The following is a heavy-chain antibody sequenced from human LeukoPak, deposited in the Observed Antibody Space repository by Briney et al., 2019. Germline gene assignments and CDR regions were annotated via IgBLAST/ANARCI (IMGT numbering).Heavy chain of an antibody. CDR2: ISYDGSNK. Sequence: GGSLRLSCAASGFTFSSYAMRWVRQAPGKGLEWVAVISYDGSNKYYADSVKGRFTISRDNSKNTLYLQMNSLRAEDTAVYYCARAFYCSGGSCYRYYYYYYMDVWGKGTTVTVSS. V-gene: IGHV3-30*04. D-gene: IGHD2-15*01. CDR3: ARAFYCSGGSCYRYYYYYYMDV. J-gene: IGHJ6*03. CDR1: GFTFSSYA.